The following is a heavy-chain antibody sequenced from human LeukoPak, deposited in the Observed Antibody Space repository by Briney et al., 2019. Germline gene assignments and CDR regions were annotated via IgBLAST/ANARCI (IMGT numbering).Heavy chain of an antibody. V-gene: IGHV4-59*01. J-gene: IGHJ4*02. D-gene: IGHD3-10*01. CDR3: ASSTYYYGSGSYMEPTPFDY. Sequence: SETLSLTCTVSGGSISSYYWSWIRQPPGTGLEGIGYIYYSGSTNYNPSLKSRVTISVDTSKNQFSLKLSSVTAADTAVYYCASSTYYYGSGSYMEPTPFDYWGQGTLVTVSS. CDR1: GGSISSYY. CDR2: IYYSGST.